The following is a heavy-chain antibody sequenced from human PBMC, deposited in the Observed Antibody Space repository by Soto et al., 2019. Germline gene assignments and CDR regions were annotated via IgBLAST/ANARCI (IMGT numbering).Heavy chain of an antibody. CDR3: ARWRYDSGNYFDF. CDR1: GDSVSNTNYY. D-gene: IGHD3-10*01. J-gene: IGHJ4*02. Sequence: QLRLLESGPGLVKPSETLSLTCSVSGDSVSNTNYYWGWVRQPPGKGLEWIASVYYIGATYYTPSLKSRLTISVDTSKDQFFLKLSYLTAADTAVYYCARWRYDSGNYFDFWGQGTLVTVSS. V-gene: IGHV4-39*01. CDR2: VYYIGAT.